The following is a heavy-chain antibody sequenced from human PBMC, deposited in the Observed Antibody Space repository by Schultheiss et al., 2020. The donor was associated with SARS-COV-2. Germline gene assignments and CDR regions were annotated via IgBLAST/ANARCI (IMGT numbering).Heavy chain of an antibody. CDR3: ARDPDLLIVVLAGPMDV. CDR2: ISSSGSTI. Sequence: GGSLRLSCAASGFTFSDYYMSWIRQAPGKGLEWVSYISSSGSTIYYADSVKGRFTISRDNAKNSLYLQMNSLRAEDTAVYYCARDPDLLIVVLAGPMDVWGQGTAVTVSS. J-gene: IGHJ6*02. V-gene: IGHV3-11*01. CDR1: GFTFSDYY. D-gene: IGHD3-22*01.